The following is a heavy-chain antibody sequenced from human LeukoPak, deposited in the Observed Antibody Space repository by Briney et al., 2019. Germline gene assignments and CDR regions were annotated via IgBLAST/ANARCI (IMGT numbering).Heavy chain of an antibody. CDR2: ISSSSSYI. Sequence: GGSLRLSCAASGFTFSSYSMNWVRQAPGKGLEWVSFISSSSSYIYYEDSVKGRFTISRDNAKNTLYLQMNSLSAEDTAVYYCARVRIQLWYGYYFDYWGQGTLVTVSS. V-gene: IGHV3-21*01. CDR3: ARVRIQLWYGYYFDY. J-gene: IGHJ4*02. D-gene: IGHD5-18*01. CDR1: GFTFSSYS.